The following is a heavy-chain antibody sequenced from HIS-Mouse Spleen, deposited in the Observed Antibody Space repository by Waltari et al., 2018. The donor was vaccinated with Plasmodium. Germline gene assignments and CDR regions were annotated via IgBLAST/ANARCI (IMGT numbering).Heavy chain of an antibody. CDR1: GGSISSSSYY. J-gene: IGHJ4*02. CDR3: ARRGGGYYYFDF. D-gene: IGHD1-26*01. CDR2: ILYSGRT. V-gene: IGHV4-39*01. Sequence: QLQLQESGPGLVKPSETLSLTCTVSGGSISSSSYYWGWVRQPPGKGLEVIGGILYSGRTQHNPFLKRRVTLTRDTSKNQFSLEVRSVTGADTAGYYCARRGGGYYYFDFWGQGTLVTVSS.